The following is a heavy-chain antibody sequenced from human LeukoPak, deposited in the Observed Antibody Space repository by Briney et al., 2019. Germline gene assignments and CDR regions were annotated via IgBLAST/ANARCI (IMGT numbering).Heavy chain of an antibody. J-gene: IGHJ3*02. CDR3: AKRLYYDSSGWFDAFDI. Sequence: GGSLRLSCAASGFTFSSYAMSWVRQAPGKGLEWVSAISGSGGSTYYADSVKGRFTISRDNSKNTLYLQMNGLRAEDAAIYYCAKRLYYDSSGWFDAFDIWGQGTMVTVSS. V-gene: IGHV3-23*01. D-gene: IGHD3-22*01. CDR2: ISGSGGST. CDR1: GFTFSSYA.